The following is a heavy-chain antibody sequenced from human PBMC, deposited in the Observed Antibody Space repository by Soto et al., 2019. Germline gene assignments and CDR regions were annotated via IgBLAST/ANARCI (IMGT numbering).Heavy chain of an antibody. Sequence: XSVKVSCQASVYSFTSYGISWVRPAPGQGLEWMGWISAYNGNTNYAQKLQGRVTMTTDTSTSTAYMELRSLRSDDTAGYYCAREGVLRYFDWPPDYWGQGTLATVSS. CDR1: VYSFTSYG. D-gene: IGHD3-9*01. V-gene: IGHV1-18*01. CDR3: AREGVLRYFDWPPDY. J-gene: IGHJ4*02. CDR2: ISAYNGNT.